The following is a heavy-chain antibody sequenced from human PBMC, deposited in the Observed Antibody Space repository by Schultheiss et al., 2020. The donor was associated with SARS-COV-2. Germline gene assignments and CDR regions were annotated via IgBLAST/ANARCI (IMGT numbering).Heavy chain of an antibody. CDR1: GFTFTTFW. Sequence: GESLKISCAASGFTFTTFWMTWVRQAPGKGLEWVSTINSVGTTYYADSVKGRFSISRDISKNTLYLQMNGLRAEDSAVYFCAKSTGDLDYWGQGTLVTVSS. V-gene: IGHV3-23*01. CDR2: INSVGTT. D-gene: IGHD3-9*01. CDR3: AKSTGDLDY. J-gene: IGHJ4*02.